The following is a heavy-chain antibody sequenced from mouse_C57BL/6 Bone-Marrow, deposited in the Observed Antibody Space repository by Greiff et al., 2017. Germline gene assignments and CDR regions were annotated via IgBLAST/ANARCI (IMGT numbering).Heavy chain of an antibody. J-gene: IGHJ1*03. CDR2: IHPNSGST. CDR3: ATPPITTVVATPYFDV. CDR1: GYTFTSYW. D-gene: IGHD1-1*01. Sequence: VQLQQPGAELVKPGASVKLSCKASGYTFTSYWMHWVKQRPGQGLEWIGMIHPNSGSTNYNEKFKSKATLTVDKSSSTAYMQLSSLTSEDSAVYYCATPPITTVVATPYFDVWGTGTTVTVSS. V-gene: IGHV1-64*01.